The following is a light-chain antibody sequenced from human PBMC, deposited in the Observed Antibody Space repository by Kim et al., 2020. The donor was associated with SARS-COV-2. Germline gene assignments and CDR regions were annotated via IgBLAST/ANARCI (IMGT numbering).Light chain of an antibody. CDR1: NLERRS. J-gene: IGLJ2*01. V-gene: IGLV3-21*03. Sequence: PGKTASFTCVGNNLERRSVHWYQQKPGQAPVFILFDDSDRSSGIPERFSGSNSGNTATLTISRVEAGDEAYYYCQVWDSITDPVIFGGGTQLTVL. CDR2: DDS. CDR3: QVWDSITDPVI.